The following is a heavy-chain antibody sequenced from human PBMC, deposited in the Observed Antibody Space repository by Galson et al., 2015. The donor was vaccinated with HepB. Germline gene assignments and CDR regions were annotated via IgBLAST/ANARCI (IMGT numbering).Heavy chain of an antibody. CDR1: GFTFSSYW. Sequence: SLRLSCAASGFTFSSYWMHWVRQAPGKGLVWVSRINTDGSTTSYADSVKGRFTISRDNAKNSLYLQMNSLRAEDTAVYYCAKALGYCGGNSCYVVDAFDIWGQGTKVTVSS. D-gene: IGHD2-2*01. V-gene: IGHV3-74*01. J-gene: IGHJ3*02. CDR2: INTDGSTT. CDR3: AKALGYCGGNSCYVVDAFDI.